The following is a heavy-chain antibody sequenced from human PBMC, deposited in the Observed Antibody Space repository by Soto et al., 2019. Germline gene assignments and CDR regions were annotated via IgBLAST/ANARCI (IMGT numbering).Heavy chain of an antibody. CDR1: GFTFSSYA. J-gene: IGHJ4*02. Sequence: QVQLVESGGGVVQPGRFLRLSCAASGFTFSSYAMHWVRQAPGKGLEWVAVISYDGSNKYYADSVKGRFTISRDNSKNTLYLQMNSLRAEDTAVYYCARAGLPGRFDYWGQGTLVTVSS. V-gene: IGHV3-30-3*01. CDR2: ISYDGSNK. CDR3: ARAGLPGRFDY.